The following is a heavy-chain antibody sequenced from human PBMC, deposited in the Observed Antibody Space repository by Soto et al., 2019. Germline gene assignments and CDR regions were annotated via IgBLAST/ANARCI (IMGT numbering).Heavy chain of an antibody. CDR3: ARGKNLYYDFSKPSHHYYRLAV. Sequence: PSETLSLTCAVSGGSISSGGYSWSWIRQPPGKGLEWIGYIYHSGSTYYNPSLKSRVTISVDRSKNQFSLKLSSVTAADTAVYYCARGKNLYYDFSKPSHHYYRLAVWGQGTTVTVSS. J-gene: IGHJ6*02. CDR2: IYHSGST. V-gene: IGHV4-30-2*01. CDR1: GGSISSGGYS. D-gene: IGHD3-3*01.